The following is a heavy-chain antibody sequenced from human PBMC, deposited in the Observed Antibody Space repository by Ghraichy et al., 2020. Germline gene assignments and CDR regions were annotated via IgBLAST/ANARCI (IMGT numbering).Heavy chain of an antibody. CDR1: GDSVSSSSSA. J-gene: IGHJ4*02. V-gene: IGHV6-1*01. D-gene: IGHD1-26*01. CDR3: ARTAGIGVDY. CDR2: TYYRSQWYY. Sequence: SQTLSLTCAISGDSVSSSSSAWNWIRQSPSRGLEWLGRTYYRSQWYYHYAVSVKSRVTINPDTSKNQFSLQLNSVTPEDTAMYYCARTAGIGVDYWGQGTLVTVSS.